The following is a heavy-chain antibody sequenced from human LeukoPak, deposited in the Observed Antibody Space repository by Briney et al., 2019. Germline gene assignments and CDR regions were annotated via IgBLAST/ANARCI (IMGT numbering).Heavy chain of an antibody. CDR3: ARSYMTVTGDAY. D-gene: IGHD6-19*01. Sequence: ASVKVSCKASGYTFTGYYMHWVRQAPGQGLEWMGIISPSGGTTSYAEKFQGTVTMTRDTSTSTVYMDLSSLKSEDTAVYYCARSYMTVTGDAYWGQGTLVTVSS. CDR2: ISPSGGTT. CDR1: GYTFTGYY. V-gene: IGHV1-46*01. J-gene: IGHJ4*02.